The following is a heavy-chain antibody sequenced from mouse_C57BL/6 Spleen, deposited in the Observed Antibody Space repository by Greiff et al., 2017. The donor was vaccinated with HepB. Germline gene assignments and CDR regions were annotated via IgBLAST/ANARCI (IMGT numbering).Heavy chain of an antibody. CDR1: GFTFSSYG. CDR2: ISSGGSYT. J-gene: IGHJ3*01. V-gene: IGHV5-6*01. CDR3: ARIYYDYDVAWFAY. D-gene: IGHD2-4*01. Sequence: EVKLMESGGDLVKPGGSLKLSCAASGFTFSSYGMSWVRQTPDKRLEWVATISSGGSYTYYPDSVKGRFTISRDNAKNTLYLQMSSLKSEDTAMYYCARIYYDYDVAWFAYWGQGTLVTVSA.